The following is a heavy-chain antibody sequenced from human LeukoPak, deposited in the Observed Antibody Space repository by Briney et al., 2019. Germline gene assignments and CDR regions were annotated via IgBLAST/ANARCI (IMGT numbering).Heavy chain of an antibody. Sequence: SETLSLTCIVSGYSISSGYYWGWIRQPPGKGLEWIGSIYHSGSTYYNPSLKSRVTISVDTSKNQFSLKLSSVTAADTAVYYCARGLLTFDYWGQGTLVTVSS. D-gene: IGHD3-9*01. V-gene: IGHV4-38-2*02. J-gene: IGHJ4*02. CDR3: ARGLLTFDY. CDR1: GYSISSGYY. CDR2: IYHSGST.